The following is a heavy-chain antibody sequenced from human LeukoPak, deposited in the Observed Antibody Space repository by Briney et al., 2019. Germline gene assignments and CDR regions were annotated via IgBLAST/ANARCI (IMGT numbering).Heavy chain of an antibody. CDR3: ARLNSYGDY. D-gene: IGHD1-26*01. CDR2: INPSGGST. J-gene: IGHJ4*02. Sequence: ASVKVSCKASGYAFTTYYLHWVRQAPGQGLEWMGIINPSGGSTNYAQKFQGRVTMTRDTSTSTVYMELSSLKSEDTAVYYCARLNSYGDYWGQGTLVTVSS. V-gene: IGHV1-46*01. CDR1: GYAFTTYY.